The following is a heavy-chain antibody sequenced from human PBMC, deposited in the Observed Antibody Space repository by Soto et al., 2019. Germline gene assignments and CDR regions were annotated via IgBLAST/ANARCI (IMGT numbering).Heavy chain of an antibody. CDR2: IKSRTHGGTA. CDR3: TSDVGHMSLPLFSS. CDR1: GFSFTDAW. J-gene: IGHJ5*02. V-gene: IGHV3-15*01. Sequence: EVQLVESGGGLVEPGGSLRLSCAASGFSFTDAWMGWVRQAPGKGLGWVGRIKSRTHGGTADFPAPVKGRFSISRDDSKSLLYLQMSSLQTEDTAVYHCTSDVGHMSLPLFSSWGQGTLVTVSS. D-gene: IGHD1-26*01.